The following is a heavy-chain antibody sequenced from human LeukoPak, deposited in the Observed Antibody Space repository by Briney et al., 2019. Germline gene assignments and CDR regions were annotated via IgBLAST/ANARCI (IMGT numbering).Heavy chain of an antibody. CDR3: ASVLYGSGTAY. CDR2: ISSSGSTI. V-gene: IGHV3-48*03. CDR1: GFTFSSHE. J-gene: IGHJ4*02. D-gene: IGHD3-10*01. Sequence: PGGSLRLSCAASGFTFSSHEMNWVRQAPGKGLEWVSYISSSGSTIYYADSVKVLFTISRDNAKNSLYLQMNSLRAEDTAVYYCASVLYGSGTAYWGQGTLVTVSS.